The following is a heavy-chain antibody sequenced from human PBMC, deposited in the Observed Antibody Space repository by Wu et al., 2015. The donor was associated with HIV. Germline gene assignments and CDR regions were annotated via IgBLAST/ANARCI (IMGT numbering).Heavy chain of an antibody. D-gene: IGHD3-9*01. CDR1: GATFGTYG. Sequence: QVHLVQSGAEVKKPGSSVKVSCKASGATFGTYGFNWVRQAPGGGLEWMGRITPMFGKPNYAQKFLGRVSITADGSTNTAYMELTSLRSEDTAVYYCARDMEYFDSGMVPGFWGQGTLVTVSS. CDR3: ARDMEYFDSGMVPGF. CDR2: ITPMFGKP. J-gene: IGHJ4*02. V-gene: IGHV1-69*13.